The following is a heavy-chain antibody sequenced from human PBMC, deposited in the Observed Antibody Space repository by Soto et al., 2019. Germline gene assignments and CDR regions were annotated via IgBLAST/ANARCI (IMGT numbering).Heavy chain of an antibody. D-gene: IGHD3-3*01. CDR2: IVVGSGNT. J-gene: IGHJ6*02. Sequence: ASVKVCCEASGFTFTSSAVQWVRQALGQRLEWIGWIVVGSGNTNYAQKFQERVTITRDMSTSTAYMELSSLRSEDTAVYYCAAGALFARGSGYRINYYYYYGMDVWGQGTTVTVSS. V-gene: IGHV1-58*01. CDR1: GFTFTSSA. CDR3: AAGALFARGSGYRINYYYYYGMDV.